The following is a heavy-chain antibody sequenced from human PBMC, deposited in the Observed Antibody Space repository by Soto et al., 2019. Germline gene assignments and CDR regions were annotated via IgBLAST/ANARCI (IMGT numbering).Heavy chain of an antibody. CDR1: GFSLSTLGTC. CDR3: ARIPHYSDSYYMDY. V-gene: IGHV2-70*01. D-gene: IGHD2-21*01. J-gene: IGHJ4*02. Sequence: QSGPTLVNPTQTLTLTCTFSGFSLSTLGTCVTWIRQPPGKALEWLALINWDNNEYYNPSLKTRLTISRDTSKNQVVLTMTNVDPVDTATYYCARIPHYSDSYYMDYSGQGTLVTVSS. CDR2: INWDNNE.